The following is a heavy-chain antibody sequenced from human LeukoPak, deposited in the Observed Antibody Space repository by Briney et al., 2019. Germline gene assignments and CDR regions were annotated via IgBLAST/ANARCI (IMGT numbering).Heavy chain of an antibody. J-gene: IGHJ5*02. D-gene: IGHD6-6*01. V-gene: IGHV4-61*08. Sequence: SETLSLTCTVSGASISSDGGYWSWIRQPPGKGLEWIGYIYYSGSTNYNPSLKSRVTISVDTSKNQFSLKLSSVTAADTAVYYCAREVYSSSLNWFDPWGQGTLVTVSS. CDR3: AREVYSSSLNWFDP. CDR1: GASISSDGGY. CDR2: IYYSGST.